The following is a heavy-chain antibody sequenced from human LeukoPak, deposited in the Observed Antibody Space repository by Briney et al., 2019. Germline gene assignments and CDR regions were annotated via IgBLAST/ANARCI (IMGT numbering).Heavy chain of an antibody. CDR2: INTDGSST. D-gene: IGHD2-2*02. CDR1: GFTFTTYW. Sequence: GGSLRLSCVASGFTFTTYWMSWVRQGPGKGLVWVSRINTDGSSTAYANSVKGRFTISRDNAKNTLYMQMHSLRAEDTAVYYCASGKTYGLYQFDYWGQGSLVTVSS. CDR3: ASGKTYGLYQFDY. J-gene: IGHJ4*02. V-gene: IGHV3-74*01.